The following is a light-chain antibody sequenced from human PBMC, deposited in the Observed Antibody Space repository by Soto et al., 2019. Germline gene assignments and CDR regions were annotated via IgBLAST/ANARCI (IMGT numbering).Light chain of an antibody. CDR3: SSFAGNNNLV. J-gene: IGLJ2*01. Sequence: QSVLTQPPSASGSPGQSVNISGTGTSSDGGGYNYVSWYQQHPGKAPKLMISEVSKRPSGVPDRFSGSKSGNTASLTVSGLQAEDEADYYCSSFAGNNNLVFGGGTKVTVL. CDR2: EVS. CDR1: SSDGGGYNY. V-gene: IGLV2-8*01.